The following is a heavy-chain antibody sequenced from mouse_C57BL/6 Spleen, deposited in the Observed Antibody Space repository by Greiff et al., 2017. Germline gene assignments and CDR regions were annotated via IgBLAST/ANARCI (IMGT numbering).Heavy chain of an antibody. CDR1: GFTFSSYG. Sequence: EVMLVESGGDLVKPGGSLKLSCAASGFTFSSYGMSWVRQTPDKRLEWVATISSGGSYTYYPDSVKGRFTISRDNAKNTLYLQMSSLKSEDTAMYYCARHPLYSNLVWFAYWGQGTLVTVSA. CDR2: ISSGGSYT. J-gene: IGHJ3*01. V-gene: IGHV5-6*01. CDR3: ARHPLYSNLVWFAY. D-gene: IGHD2-5*01.